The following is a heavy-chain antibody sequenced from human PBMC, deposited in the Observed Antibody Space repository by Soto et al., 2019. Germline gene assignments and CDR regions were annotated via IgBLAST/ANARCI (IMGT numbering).Heavy chain of an antibody. D-gene: IGHD2-15*01. CDR3: ARACSGGSCYSEDYYGMDV. Sequence: SETLSLTCTVSGGSISSYSWSWIRQPPGKGLEWVGYIYYSGSTNYNPSLKSRVTISVYTAKNQFSLKLSSVTAADTAVYYCARACSGGSCYSEDYYGMDVWGQGTTVTVSS. CDR2: IYYSGST. V-gene: IGHV4-59*01. CDR1: GGSISSYS. J-gene: IGHJ6*02.